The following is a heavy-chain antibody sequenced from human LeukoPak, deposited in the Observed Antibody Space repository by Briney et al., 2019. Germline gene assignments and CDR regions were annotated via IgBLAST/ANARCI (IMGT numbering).Heavy chain of an antibody. V-gene: IGHV4-4*07. CDR2: IYTSGST. Sequence: SETLSLTCTVSGGSISSYYWSWIRQPAGKGLEWIGRIYTSGSTNYNPSLKSRVTMSVDTSKNQFSLKLSSVTAADTAVYYCARDLDTTVTMKGMDVWGKGTTVTVSS. D-gene: IGHD4-17*01. CDR3: ARDLDTTVTMKGMDV. CDR1: GGSISSYY. J-gene: IGHJ6*04.